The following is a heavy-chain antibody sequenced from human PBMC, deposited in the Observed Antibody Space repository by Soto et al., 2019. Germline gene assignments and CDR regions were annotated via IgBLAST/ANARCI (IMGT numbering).Heavy chain of an antibody. J-gene: IGHJ6*02. V-gene: IGHV4-31*03. Sequence: QVQLQESGPGLVKPSQTLSLTCTVSGGSISSGVYYWSWIRQHPGKGLEWIGYIFHSGTPYYNPSLKSRLTISVDTSKNQFSLKLSSVTAADTAVYYWARDRRMVTNLGGYYYYSMDVWGQGTTVTVSS. D-gene: IGHD5-18*01. CDR2: IFHSGTP. CDR1: GGSISSGVYY. CDR3: ARDRRMVTNLGGYYYYSMDV.